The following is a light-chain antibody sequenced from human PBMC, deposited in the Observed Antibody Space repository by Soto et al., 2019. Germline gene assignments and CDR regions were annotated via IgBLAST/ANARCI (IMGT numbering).Light chain of an antibody. V-gene: IGKV1-5*01. CDR2: DAS. CDR3: QQYNSYST. CDR1: QSISSW. J-gene: IGKJ1*01. Sequence: DIQMTQSPSTLSASVGDRVTITCRASQSISSWLAWYQQKPGKAPKLLIYDASSLESGVPSRFSGSGSGTEFTLTIRRLQHDDFATYYCQQYNSYSTFGPGTKVDIK.